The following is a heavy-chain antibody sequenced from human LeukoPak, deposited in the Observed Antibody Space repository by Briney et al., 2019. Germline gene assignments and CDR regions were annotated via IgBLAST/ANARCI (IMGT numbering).Heavy chain of an antibody. CDR3: ARHSSSWYSFDY. V-gene: IGHV5-51*01. D-gene: IGHD6-13*01. CDR2: IYPDDSDT. J-gene: IGHJ4*02. Sequence: GEFLKISCKGSGYSFTSYWIGWVRPMPGKGLEWMGIIYPDDSDTRYSPSFQGQVTISADKSISTAYLQWSSLKASDTAMYYCARHSSSWYSFDYWGQGTLVTVSS. CDR1: GYSFTSYW.